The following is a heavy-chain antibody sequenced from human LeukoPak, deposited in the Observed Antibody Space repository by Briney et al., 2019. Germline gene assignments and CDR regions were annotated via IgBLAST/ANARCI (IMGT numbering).Heavy chain of an antibody. CDR3: ARTINFDFWSGYYGAFDI. V-gene: IGHV3-48*01. D-gene: IGHD3-3*01. CDR2: ISGRSTTI. Sequence: GGSLRLSCEASGFTFSSYSMNWLRQAPGKGLEWVSFISGRSTTIYYADSVKGRFTISRDNARNSLSLQMNSLRTEDTAVYYCARTINFDFWSGYYGAFDIWGQGTMVTVSS. J-gene: IGHJ3*02. CDR1: GFTFSSYS.